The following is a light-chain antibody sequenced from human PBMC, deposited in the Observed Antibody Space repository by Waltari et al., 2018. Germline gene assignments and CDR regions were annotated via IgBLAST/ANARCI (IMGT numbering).Light chain of an antibody. Sequence: ITGRASQSVRSWLAWYQQKPGKAPDLLIYKTSSLESGVPSRFSGSGSETEFTLTISTLQPDDFATYYCQQYYSSPTFGQGTKVDIK. V-gene: IGKV1-5*03. CDR3: QQYYSSPT. J-gene: IGKJ1*01. CDR2: KTS. CDR1: QSVRSW.